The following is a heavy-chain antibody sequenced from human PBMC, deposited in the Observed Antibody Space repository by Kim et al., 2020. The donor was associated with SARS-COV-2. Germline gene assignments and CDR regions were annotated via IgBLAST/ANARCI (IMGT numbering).Heavy chain of an antibody. Sequence: YAQKFQGRVTITADESTSTAYMELSSLRSEDTAVYYCARVGATGTTGDYWGQGTLVTVSS. CDR3: ARVGATGTTGDY. J-gene: IGHJ4*02. V-gene: IGHV1-69*01. D-gene: IGHD1-1*01.